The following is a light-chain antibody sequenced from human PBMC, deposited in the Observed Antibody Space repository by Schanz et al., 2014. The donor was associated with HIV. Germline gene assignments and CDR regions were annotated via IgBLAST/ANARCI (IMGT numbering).Light chain of an antibody. CDR2: ATY. J-gene: IGLJ3*02. V-gene: IGLV1-44*01. CDR1: RQPLFSNY. Sequence: QSVLTQPPSSSFTPGQRRHLLFSGTRQPLFSNYANWYQPLPGTAPKLLIYATYQRPSGVPDRFSGSGSATSASLAISGLQSEDEADYYCAAWDDSLNGWVFGGGTKLTVL. CDR3: AAWDDSLNGWV.